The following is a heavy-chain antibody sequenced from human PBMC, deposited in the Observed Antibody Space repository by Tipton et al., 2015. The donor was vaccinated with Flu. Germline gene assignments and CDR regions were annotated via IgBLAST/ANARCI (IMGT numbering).Heavy chain of an antibody. CDR2: VHYTGST. J-gene: IGHJ4*02. CDR1: GGPIDNYY. V-gene: IGHV4-59*01. D-gene: IGHD3-16*01. Sequence: TLSLTCTVSGGPIDNYYWSWIRQSPGKGLEWIGYVHYTGSTHYNPSLESRVTISLDTSKRQFSLKVNSVTAADTAMYYCARVSPRRITSIQSVMLPEGYFDHWGQGALVTVSS. CDR3: ARVSPRRITSIQSVMLPEGYFDH.